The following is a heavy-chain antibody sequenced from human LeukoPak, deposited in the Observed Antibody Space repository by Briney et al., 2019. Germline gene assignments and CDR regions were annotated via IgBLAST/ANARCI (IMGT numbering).Heavy chain of an antibody. Sequence: ASVKVSFKACGYTFTSYDVHWVRQASGQGVEWVGRMNPNSGNTCNSQKFQGRVTMTRNPPINTAYMELSSLRSEDTAVYYCARVRWGVAAAGTKSHYYYMDVWGKGTTVTVSS. V-gene: IGHV1-8*01. CDR2: MNPNSGNT. D-gene: IGHD6-13*01. CDR3: ARVRWGVAAAGTKSHYYYMDV. J-gene: IGHJ6*03. CDR1: GYTFTSYD.